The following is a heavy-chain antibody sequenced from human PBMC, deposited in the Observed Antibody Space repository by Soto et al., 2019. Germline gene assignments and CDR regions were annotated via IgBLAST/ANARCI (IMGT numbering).Heavy chain of an antibody. CDR2: IVVGIGIT. Sequence: SSVKVSCKASGFTCTNSGVQWGRQAGGQRLEWIGWIVVGIGITNYTQKFQERLTITRDMPTSTAHMELSSLRSEDTAVYYCAADLYDSSDVKDLGVYCRQGTLVTVSS. CDR3: AADLYDSSDVKDLGVY. J-gene: IGHJ4*02. CDR1: GFTCTNSG. D-gene: IGHD3-22*01. V-gene: IGHV1-58*01.